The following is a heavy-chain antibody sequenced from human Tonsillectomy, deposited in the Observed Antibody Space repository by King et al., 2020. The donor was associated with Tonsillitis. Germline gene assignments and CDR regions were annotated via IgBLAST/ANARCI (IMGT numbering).Heavy chain of an antibody. CDR3: AKFALITMVRDLRPSYGMDV. V-gene: IGHV3-23*04. J-gene: IGHJ6*02. CDR1: GFTSNTYA. D-gene: IGHD3-10*01. CDR2: ISGSGGGT. Sequence: VQLVESGGGLVQPGGSLRLSCAASGFTSNTYAMSWVRQAPGKGLEWVSAISGSGGGTYYADSVKGRFTISRDSSKNTLYLQMNSLRAEDTAVYYCAKFALITMVRDLRPSYGMDVWGQGTTVTVS.